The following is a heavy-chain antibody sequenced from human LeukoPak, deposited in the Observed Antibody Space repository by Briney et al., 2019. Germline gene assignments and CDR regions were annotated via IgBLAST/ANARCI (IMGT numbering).Heavy chain of an antibody. J-gene: IGHJ4*02. Sequence: PSETLSLTCAVYGGSSSGYYWSWIRQPPGRGLEWIGYIYYSGNTNYNPSLKSRVTISVDTSKNQFSLKLSSVTAADTAVYYCARHRSAGSGSQFDYWGQGTLVTVSP. D-gene: IGHD3-10*01. CDR3: ARHRSAGSGSQFDY. CDR1: GGSSSGYY. V-gene: IGHV4-59*08. CDR2: IYYSGNT.